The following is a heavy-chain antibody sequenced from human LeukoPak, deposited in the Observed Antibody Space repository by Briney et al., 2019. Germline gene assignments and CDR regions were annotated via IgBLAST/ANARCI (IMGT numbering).Heavy chain of an antibody. Sequence: SETLSLTCTVSGGSISSSSTYYWGCIPQPPGKRLEWIGSIYYSGSTYYHPSLKSRVTISVDRSKYQFSLKLGSVTAADTAVYYCATISYGSDGMDVWGQGTTVIVSS. D-gene: IGHD3-10*01. J-gene: IGHJ6*02. CDR2: IYYSGST. CDR3: ATISYGSDGMDV. V-gene: IGHV4-39*01. CDR1: GGSISSSSTYY.